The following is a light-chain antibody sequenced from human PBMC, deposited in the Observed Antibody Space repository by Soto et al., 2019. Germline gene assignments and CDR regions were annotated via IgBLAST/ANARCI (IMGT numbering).Light chain of an antibody. V-gene: IGKV1-5*01. J-gene: IGKJ1*01. CDR1: QSVSGW. Sequence: DIQVTQSPSTLSACVGETCTGTGRASQSVSGWMAWYQQKPGESPKLLIYDASALPRGSPSRFSGSGSGTNFTLTIASLLPDDFATYYCEQYETVSGTFGPGTKVDIK. CDR3: EQYETVSGT. CDR2: DAS.